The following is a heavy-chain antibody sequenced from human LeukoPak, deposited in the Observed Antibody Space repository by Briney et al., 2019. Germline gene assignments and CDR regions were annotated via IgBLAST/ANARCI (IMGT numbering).Heavy chain of an antibody. CDR2: INPSGGNT. V-gene: IGHV1-46*01. D-gene: IGHD2-21*01. Sequence: GASVKVSCKASGYTLTRYDLNWVRQAPGQGLEWMGIINPSGGNTNYAQKLQGRVTMTRDISTSTVYMELRSLRSEDTDGYYCSRGSAVVAGQASWFDPWGQGTLVTVSS. J-gene: IGHJ5*02. CDR3: SRGSAVVAGQASWFDP. CDR1: GYTLTRYD.